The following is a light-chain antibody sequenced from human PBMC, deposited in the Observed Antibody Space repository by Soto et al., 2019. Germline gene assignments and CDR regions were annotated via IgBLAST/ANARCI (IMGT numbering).Light chain of an antibody. J-gene: IGKJ1*01. Sequence: EIVLIQSQATLALSPGERATLSPRASQSVGSYLAWYQQKPGQAPRLLIYGASIRATGIPDRFSGSGSGTDFTLTISRLEPEDFALYYCQQYHTSPLTFGQGTKVDI. CDR2: GAS. V-gene: IGKV3-20*01. CDR1: QSVGSY. CDR3: QQYHTSPLT.